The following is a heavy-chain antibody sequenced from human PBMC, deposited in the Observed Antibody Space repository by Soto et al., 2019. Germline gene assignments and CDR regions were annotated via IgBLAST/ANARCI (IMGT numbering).Heavy chain of an antibody. J-gene: IGHJ3*02. CDR3: ARELGYCSGGNCYLEGAFDI. CDR2: ISGSGDST. V-gene: IGHV3-23*01. D-gene: IGHD2-15*01. CDR1: GCPFSSYA. Sequence: GGSLRLSCAASGCPFSSYAMSWVRQAPGKGLEWVSVISGSGDSTYYADSVKGRFTISRDNSEDTLYLRMNSLRAEDTAVYSCARELGYCSGGNCYLEGAFDIWGQGTMVTVSS.